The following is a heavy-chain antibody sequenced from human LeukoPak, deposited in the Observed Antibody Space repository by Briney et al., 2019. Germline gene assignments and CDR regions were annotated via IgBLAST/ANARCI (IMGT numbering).Heavy chain of an antibody. V-gene: IGHV4-59*08. Sequence: SETLSLTCTVSGGSISSYYWSWIRQPPGKGLEWIGYIYYSGSTNYNPSLKSRVTISVDTSKNQFSLKLSSVTAADTAVYYCARLPPISGDSSGWYGPPWGQGTLVTVSS. CDR1: GGSISSYY. J-gene: IGHJ5*02. D-gene: IGHD6-19*01. CDR2: IYYSGST. CDR3: ARLPPISGDSSGWYGPP.